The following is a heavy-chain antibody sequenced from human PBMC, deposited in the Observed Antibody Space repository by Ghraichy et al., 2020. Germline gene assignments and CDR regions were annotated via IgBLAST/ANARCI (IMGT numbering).Heavy chain of an antibody. Sequence: SVKVSCKASGGTFSSYAISWVRQAPGQGLEWMGGIIPIFGTANYAQKFQGRVTITADKSTSTAYMELSSLRSEDTAVYYCARSRPAAIEFGSSDYYYGMDVWGQGTTVTVSS. J-gene: IGHJ6*02. V-gene: IGHV1-69*06. CDR2: IIPIFGTA. D-gene: IGHD2-2*01. CDR3: ARSRPAAIEFGSSDYYYGMDV. CDR1: GGTFSSYA.